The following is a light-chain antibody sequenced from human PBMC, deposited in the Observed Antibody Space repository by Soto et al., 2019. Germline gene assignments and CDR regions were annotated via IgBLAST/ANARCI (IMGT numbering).Light chain of an antibody. J-gene: IGLJ1*01. CDR1: SSDVGGYNY. V-gene: IGLV2-14*01. CDR2: EVS. Sequence: HSALTQPASVSGSPGQSITISCTGTSSDVGGYNYVSWYQQHPGKAPKLMIYEVSNRPSGVSNRFSGSKSGNTASLTISGVQAEDEADYYCSSYASSSTLNVFGTGTKVTVL. CDR3: SSYASSSTLNV.